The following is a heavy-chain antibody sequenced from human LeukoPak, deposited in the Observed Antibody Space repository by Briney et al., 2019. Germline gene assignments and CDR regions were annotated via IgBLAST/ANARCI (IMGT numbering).Heavy chain of an antibody. CDR3: ARRSSVAGTRFGFDP. CDR1: GGSFSHYY. CDR2: INHSGST. J-gene: IGHJ5*02. D-gene: IGHD6-19*01. Sequence: PSETLSLTCAVYGGSFSHYYWSWIRQPPGKGLEWIGEINHSGSTNYDPSLKSRVTISVDTSKNQFSLKLSSVTAADTAVYYCARRSSVAGTRFGFDPWGQGTLVTVSS. V-gene: IGHV4-34*01.